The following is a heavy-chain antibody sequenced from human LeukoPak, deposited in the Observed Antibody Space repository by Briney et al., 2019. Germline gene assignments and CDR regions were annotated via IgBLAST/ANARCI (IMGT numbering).Heavy chain of an antibody. CDR1: GFTLSSYW. J-gene: IGHJ4*02. CDR2: IKQDGSEK. CDR3: ARDRADTIFGVVIRYFDY. V-gene: IGHV3-7*01. D-gene: IGHD3-3*01. Sequence: AGGSLRLSCAASGFTLSSYWMSWVRRARGKGREWVVNIKQDGSEKYYVDSVKGRFTISRDNAKNSLYLQMNSLRAEDTAVYYCARDRADTIFGVVIRYFDYWGQGTLVTVSS.